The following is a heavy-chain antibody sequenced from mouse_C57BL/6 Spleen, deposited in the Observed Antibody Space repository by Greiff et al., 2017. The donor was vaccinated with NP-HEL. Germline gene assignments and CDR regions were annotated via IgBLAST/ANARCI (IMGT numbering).Heavy chain of an antibody. J-gene: IGHJ4*01. CDR2: IDPANGNT. D-gene: IGHD1-1*01. V-gene: IGHV14-3*01. CDR3: ARGTTVVGGAMDY. Sequence: VHVKQSVAELVRPGASVKLSCTASGFNIKNTYMHWVKQRPEQGLEWIGRIDPANGNTKYAPKFQGKATITADTSSNTAYLQLSSLTSEDTAIYYCARGTTVVGGAMDYWGQGTSVTVSS. CDR1: GFNIKNTY.